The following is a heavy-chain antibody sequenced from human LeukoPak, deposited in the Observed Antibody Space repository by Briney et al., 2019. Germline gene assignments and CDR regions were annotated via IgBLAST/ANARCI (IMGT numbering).Heavy chain of an antibody. CDR1: GGSFSGYY. D-gene: IGHD5-18*01. V-gene: IGHV4-34*01. Sequence: SETLSLTCAVYGGSFSGYYWSWIRQPPGKGLEWIGEINHSGSTNYNPFLKSRVTISVDTSKNQFSLKLSSVTAADTAVYYCARFLVDTAMAAYNWFDPWGQGTLVTVSS. CDR2: INHSGST. CDR3: ARFLVDTAMAAYNWFDP. J-gene: IGHJ5*02.